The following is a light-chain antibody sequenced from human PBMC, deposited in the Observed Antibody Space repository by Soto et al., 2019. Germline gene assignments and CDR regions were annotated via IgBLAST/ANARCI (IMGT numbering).Light chain of an antibody. V-gene: IGKV1-5*01. CDR1: QSISSW. CDR2: DAS. J-gene: IGKJ3*01. CDR3: QQYKSYPYT. Sequence: GDRVTITCRASQSISSWLAWYQQKPGKAPKLLIYDASSLESGVPSRFSGSGSGTEFTLTISSLQPDDFATYYCQQYKSYPYTFGPGTKVDIK.